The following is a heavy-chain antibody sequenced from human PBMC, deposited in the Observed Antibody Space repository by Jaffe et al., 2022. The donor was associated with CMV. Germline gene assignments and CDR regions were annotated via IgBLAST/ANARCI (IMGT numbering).Heavy chain of an antibody. J-gene: IGHJ4*02. Sequence: QVQLQQWGAGLLKPSETLSLTCGVYGGSLSGFFWIWIRQTPGKGLEWIGEINDSGSTTNYNPSLKSRVTISVDTSNNQVSLSLTSVTAADTAVYYCARGRLRIVNGDYERSFDYWGQGTLVTVSS. CDR3: ARGRLRIVNGDYERSFDY. CDR1: GGSLSGFF. CDR2: INDSGSTT. V-gene: IGHV4-34*01. D-gene: IGHD4-17*01.